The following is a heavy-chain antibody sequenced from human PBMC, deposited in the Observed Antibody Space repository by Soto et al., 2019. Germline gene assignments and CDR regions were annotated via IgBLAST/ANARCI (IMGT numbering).Heavy chain of an antibody. V-gene: IGHV4-4*02. CDR1: GGSISSSNW. CDR2: IYHSGST. CDR3: ARDHAPAYYYGSRDDAFDI. D-gene: IGHD3-22*01. Sequence: SETLSLTCAVSGGSISSSNWWSWVRQPPGKGLEWIGEIYHSGSTNYNPSLKSRVTISVDKSKNQFSLKLSSVTAADTAVYYCARDHAPAYYYGSRDDAFDIWGQGTMVTVSS. J-gene: IGHJ3*02.